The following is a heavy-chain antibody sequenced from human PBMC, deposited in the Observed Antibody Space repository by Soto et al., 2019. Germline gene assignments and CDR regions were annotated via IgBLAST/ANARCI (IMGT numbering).Heavy chain of an antibody. Sequence: SETLSLTCPVSGGSVSSGSYCWSWIRQPPGKGLEWIGYIYYSGSTNYNPSLKSRVTISVDTSKNQFSLKLSSVTAADTAVYYCARVAPKSSGSHLFYFDYWGQGTLVTVSS. D-gene: IGHD1-26*01. CDR3: ARVAPKSSGSHLFYFDY. CDR2: IYYSGST. CDR1: GGSVSSGSYC. J-gene: IGHJ4*02. V-gene: IGHV4-61*01.